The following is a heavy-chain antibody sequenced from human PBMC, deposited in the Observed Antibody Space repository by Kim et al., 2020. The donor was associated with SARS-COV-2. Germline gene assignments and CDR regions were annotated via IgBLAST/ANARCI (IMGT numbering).Heavy chain of an antibody. V-gene: IGHV1-24*01. Sequence: ASVKVSCKVSGYTLTELSMHWVRQAPGKGLEWMGGFDPEDGETIYAQKFQGRVTMTEDTSTDTAYMELSSLRSEDTAVYYCATVVYYDILTGRSYYFDYWGQGTLVTVSS. CDR3: ATVVYYDILTGRSYYFDY. CDR2: FDPEDGET. D-gene: IGHD3-9*01. CDR1: GYTLTELS. J-gene: IGHJ4*02.